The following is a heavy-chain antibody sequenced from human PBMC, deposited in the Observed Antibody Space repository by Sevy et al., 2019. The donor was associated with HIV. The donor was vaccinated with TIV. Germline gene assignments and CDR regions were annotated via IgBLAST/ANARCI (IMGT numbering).Heavy chain of an antibody. CDR2: ISSGTTHR. J-gene: IGHJ4*02. Sequence: GGSLRLSCAISGFTFSTYSMNWVRQAPGKGLEWVSDISSGTTHRKYADSVKGRLTISRDNAKNSLYLQMNSLTVEDTAVYYCARDRRNYSGQYFDFWGQGTLVTVSS. V-gene: IGHV3-21*05. CDR1: GFTFSTYS. D-gene: IGHD1-7*01. CDR3: ARDRRNYSGQYFDF.